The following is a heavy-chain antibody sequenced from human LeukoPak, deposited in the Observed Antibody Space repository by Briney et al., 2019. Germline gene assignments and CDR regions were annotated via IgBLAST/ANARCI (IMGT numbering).Heavy chain of an antibody. CDR1: GFTFSSYA. CDR3: ARGGYDSSGYYPAVYGMDV. Sequence: SGGSLRLSCAASGFTFSSYAMHWVRQAPGKGLEYVSAISSNGGSTYYANSVKGRFTISRDNSKNTLYLQMGSLRAEDMAVYYCARGGYDSSGYYPAVYGMDVWGQGTTVTVSS. CDR2: ISSNGGST. V-gene: IGHV3-64*01. D-gene: IGHD3-22*01. J-gene: IGHJ6*02.